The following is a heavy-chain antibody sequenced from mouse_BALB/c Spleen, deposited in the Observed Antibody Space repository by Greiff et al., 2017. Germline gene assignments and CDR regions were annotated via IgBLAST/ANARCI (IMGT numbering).Heavy chain of an antibody. CDR1: GFSLTSYG. CDR2: IWRGGST. J-gene: IGHJ4*01. Sequence: VKLMESGPSLVQPSQSLSITCTVSGFSLTSYGVHWVRQSPGKGLEWLGVIWRGGSTDYNAAFMSRLSITKDNSKSQVFFKMNSLQADDTAIYYCAKTLPAGTAMDYWGQGTSVTVSS. CDR3: AKTLPAGTAMDY. D-gene: IGHD4-1*01. V-gene: IGHV2-5-1*01.